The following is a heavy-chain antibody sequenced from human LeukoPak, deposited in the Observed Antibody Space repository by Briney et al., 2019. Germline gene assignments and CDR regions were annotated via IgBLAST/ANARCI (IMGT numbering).Heavy chain of an antibody. V-gene: IGHV3-21*06. Sequence: GGSLRLSCAASGSTFNSYTMNWVRQAPGKGLESVSSIRSNSRGINYADSVKGRFTISRDNDKNTVFLEMNSLRAEDTAVYYCARDGASIDDQYYGLDVWGQGTTVTVSS. J-gene: IGHJ6*02. CDR1: GSTFNSYT. CDR2: IRSNSRGI. CDR3: ARDGASIDDQYYGLDV. D-gene: IGHD1-1*01.